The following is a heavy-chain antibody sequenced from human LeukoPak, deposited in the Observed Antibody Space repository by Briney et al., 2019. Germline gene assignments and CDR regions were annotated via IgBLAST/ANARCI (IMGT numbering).Heavy chain of an antibody. D-gene: IGHD4-17*01. J-gene: IGHJ5*02. Sequence: PGGSLRLSCAASGFAFSSYGMHWVRQAPGKGLEWVAVIWFDGSTKYYADSVKGRFTISRDNSKNTLYLQMNSLRAENTAVYYCAKSGHDYGDYRKYNWFDPWGQGTLVTVSS. CDR1: GFAFSSYG. CDR3: AKSGHDYGDYRKYNWFDP. V-gene: IGHV3-33*06. CDR2: IWFDGSTK.